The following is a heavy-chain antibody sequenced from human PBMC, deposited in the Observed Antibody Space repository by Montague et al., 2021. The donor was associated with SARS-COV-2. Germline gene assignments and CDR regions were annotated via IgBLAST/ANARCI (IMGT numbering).Heavy chain of an antibody. CDR1: GFSLSTSGMC. V-gene: IGHV2-70*11. CDR2: IDWDDDK. CDR3: ARHTYDILTGYDYGMDV. Sequence: PALVKPTQTLTLTCTFSGFSLSTSGMCVSWIRQPPGKALEWLARIDWDDDKYYSTSLKTRLTITKDTSKNQVVLTMTNMDPVDTATYYCARHTYDILTGYDYGMDVWGRGTTVTVSS. J-gene: IGHJ6*02. D-gene: IGHD3-9*01.